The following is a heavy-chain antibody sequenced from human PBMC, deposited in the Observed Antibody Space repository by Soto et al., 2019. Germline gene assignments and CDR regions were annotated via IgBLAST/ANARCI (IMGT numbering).Heavy chain of an antibody. CDR2: IYYSGIT. Sequence: QLQLQESGPGLVKPSETLSLTCTVSGGSISSSNYHWGWTRQPPGEGLEWIGSIYYSGITYYNPALKSRVTISADTSKNQCSLKLNSVTAADTAVYYCARLASGTPGDYWGQGTLVTVSS. J-gene: IGHJ4*02. CDR1: GGSISSSNYH. CDR3: ARLASGTPGDY. D-gene: IGHD3-10*01. V-gene: IGHV4-39*01.